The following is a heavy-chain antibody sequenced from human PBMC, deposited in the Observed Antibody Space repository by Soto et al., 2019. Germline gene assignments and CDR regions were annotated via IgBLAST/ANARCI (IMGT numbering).Heavy chain of an antibody. CDR3: ARYTAMVPSYYYYGMDV. CDR2: IYHSGST. Sequence: KTSETLSLTCAVSGGSISSSNWWSWVRQPPGKGLEWIGEIYHSGSTNYNPSLKSRVTISVDKSKNQFSLKLSSVTAADTAVYYCARYTAMVPSYYYYGMDVWGQGTTVTVSS. D-gene: IGHD5-18*01. V-gene: IGHV4-4*02. CDR1: GGSISSSNW. J-gene: IGHJ6*02.